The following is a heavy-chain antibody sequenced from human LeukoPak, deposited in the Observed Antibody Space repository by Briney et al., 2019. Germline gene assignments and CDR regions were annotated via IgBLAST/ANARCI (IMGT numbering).Heavy chain of an antibody. CDR2: ISAYNGDT. Sequence: ASVKVSCKASGYTFSSYGITWVRQAPGQGLEWRGWISAYNGDTKYAQNVQGRVTMTTDTSTSTAYMELRSLRSDDTAVYYCARGPYYYDSSGYYLDHWGQGTLVTVSS. V-gene: IGHV1-18*01. J-gene: IGHJ4*02. CDR1: GYTFSSYG. CDR3: ARGPYYYDSSGYYLDH. D-gene: IGHD3-22*01.